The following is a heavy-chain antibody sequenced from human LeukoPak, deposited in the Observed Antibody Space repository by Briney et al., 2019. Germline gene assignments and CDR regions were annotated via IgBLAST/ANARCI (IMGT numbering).Heavy chain of an antibody. CDR1: GGSINNYY. CDR2: IYGSSGNT. D-gene: IGHD1-26*01. Sequence: SETLPLTCTVSGGSINNYYWTWIRQPAGEGLEWLGRIYGSSGNTDYNPSLKGRVTMSLDKSQNQFSLILKSVTAADTAFYYCARVLSAMGANTFDVWGQGTMATVSS. CDR3: ARVLSAMGANTFDV. V-gene: IGHV4-4*07. J-gene: IGHJ3*01.